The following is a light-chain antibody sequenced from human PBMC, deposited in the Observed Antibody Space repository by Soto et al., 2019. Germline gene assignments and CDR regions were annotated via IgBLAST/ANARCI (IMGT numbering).Light chain of an antibody. Sequence: DIQMTQSPSTLSASVGDRVTITCRASQSISIWLAWYQQKPGKAPKLLIYDASSLESGVPSRFSVGGSGTEFTLTISRLQPDDFATYYCQQDNNYYFSFGPGNKVDIK. CDR1: QSISIW. CDR2: DAS. J-gene: IGKJ3*01. CDR3: QQDNNYYFS. V-gene: IGKV1-5*01.